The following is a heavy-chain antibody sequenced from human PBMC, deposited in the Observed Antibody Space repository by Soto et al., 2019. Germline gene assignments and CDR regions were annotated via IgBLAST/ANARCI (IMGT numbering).Heavy chain of an antibody. CDR2: ITGSGGST. CDR1: GFTFSSYA. CDR3: AKKVEVAATRWFDP. D-gene: IGHD2-15*01. V-gene: IGHV3-23*01. J-gene: IGHJ5*02. Sequence: GGSLRLSCAASGFTFSSYAMSWVRQAPGKGLEWVSTITGSGGSTYYADSVKGRFTISRDNSKNTLYLQMNSLRAEDTAVYYCAKKVEVAATRWFDPWGQGILVTVSS.